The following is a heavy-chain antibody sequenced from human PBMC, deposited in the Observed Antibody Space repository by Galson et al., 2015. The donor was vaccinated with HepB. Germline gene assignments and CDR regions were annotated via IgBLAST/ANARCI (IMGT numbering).Heavy chain of an antibody. CDR2: IWYDGGKK. CDR1: GFSFRSYG. J-gene: IGHJ6*02. Sequence: SLRLSCAASGFSFRSYGMHWVRQAPGKGLEWVAVIWYDGGKKYYVESVKGRFTISRDNSNNTLYLQMNSLRVQDTAVYYCARERGGYSSSWYDPKYYYGMDFWGQGTTVTVSS. V-gene: IGHV3-33*01. D-gene: IGHD6-13*01. CDR3: ARERGGYSSSWYDPKYYYGMDF.